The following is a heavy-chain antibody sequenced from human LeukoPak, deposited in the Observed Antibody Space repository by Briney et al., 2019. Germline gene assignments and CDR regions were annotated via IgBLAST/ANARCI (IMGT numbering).Heavy chain of an antibody. Sequence: SETLSLTCAVSGGSISGSSYFWGWIRQPPGKGLEWIGSIYYSGNTYYNPSLKSLVTISVDTSKNQFSLKLSSVTAADTAVYYCARLKEGIDYWGQGTLVTVSS. CDR1: GGSISGSSYF. D-gene: IGHD3-10*01. CDR2: IYYSGNT. V-gene: IGHV4-39*01. J-gene: IGHJ4*02. CDR3: ARLKEGIDY.